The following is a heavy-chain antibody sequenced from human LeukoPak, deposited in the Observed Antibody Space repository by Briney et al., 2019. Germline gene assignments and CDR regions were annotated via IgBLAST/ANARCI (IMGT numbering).Heavy chain of an antibody. J-gene: IGHJ4*02. CDR1: GYTFTGYY. Sequence: GASVEVSCKASGYTFTGYYIHWVRQAPGQGLEWMGRINPNSGGTNYAQKFQGRVTMTRDTSISTAYMELSSLRSDDTAVYYCARVGGDDYGDPYAYYFDDWGQGTLVTVSS. CDR3: ARVGGDDYGDPYAYYFDD. V-gene: IGHV1-2*06. CDR2: INPNSGGT. D-gene: IGHD4-17*01.